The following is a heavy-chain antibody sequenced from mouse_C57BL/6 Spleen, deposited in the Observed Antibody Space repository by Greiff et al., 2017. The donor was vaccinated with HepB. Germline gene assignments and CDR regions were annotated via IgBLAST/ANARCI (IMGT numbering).Heavy chain of an antibody. V-gene: IGHV1-7*01. CDR3: ARWGYSKGWYFDV. J-gene: IGHJ1*03. D-gene: IGHD2-5*01. Sequence: QVQLKQSGAELAKPGASVKLSCKASGYTFTSYWMHWVKQRPGQGLEWIGYINPSSGYTKYNQKFKDKATLTADKSSSTAYMQLSSLTYEDSAVYYCARWGYSKGWYFDVWGTGTTVTVSS. CDR1: GYTFTSYW. CDR2: INPSSGYT.